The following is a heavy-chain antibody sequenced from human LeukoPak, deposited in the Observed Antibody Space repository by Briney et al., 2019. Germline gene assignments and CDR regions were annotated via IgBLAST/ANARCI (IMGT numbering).Heavy chain of an antibody. D-gene: IGHD2-21*02. V-gene: IGHV3-7*01. CDR1: GFTFSSYS. Sequence: GGSLRLSCAASGFTFSSYSMNWVRQAPGKGLEWVANIKQDGSEKYYVDSVKGRFTISRDNAKNSLYLQMNSLRAEDTAVYYCARDSGTASAFDIWGQGTMVTVSS. CDR3: ARDSGTASAFDI. J-gene: IGHJ3*02. CDR2: IKQDGSEK.